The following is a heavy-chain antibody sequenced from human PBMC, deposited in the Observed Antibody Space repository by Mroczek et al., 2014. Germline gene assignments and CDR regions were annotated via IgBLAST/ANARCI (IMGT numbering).Heavy chain of an antibody. V-gene: IGHV1-18*01. D-gene: IGHD3-16*02. Sequence: QVQLVESGAEVKKPGASVKVSCKASGYTFTSYGISWVRQAPGQGLEWMGWISAYNGNTNYAQKLQGRVTMTTDTSTSTAYMELRSLRSDDTAVYYCARVVDVMGGVIVPAPVDYWGQGTLVTVSS. CDR1: GYTFTSYG. CDR2: ISAYNGNT. CDR3: ARVVDVMGGVIVPAPVDY. J-gene: IGHJ4*02.